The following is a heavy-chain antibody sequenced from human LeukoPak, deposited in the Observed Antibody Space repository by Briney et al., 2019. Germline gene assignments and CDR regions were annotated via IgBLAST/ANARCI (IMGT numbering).Heavy chain of an antibody. CDR3: AKGRGNVAVRDVFYFDY. CDR2: IYHSGNT. CDR1: GGSISSGDYS. Sequence: SQTLSLTCTVSGGSISSGDYSWNWIRPPPGKGLEWIGFIYHSGNTYYNPSLKSRLTMSVDRSKNQFSLKLSSVTAADTAVYYCAKGRGNVAVRDVFYFDYWGQGALVTVSS. V-gene: IGHV4-30-2*01. D-gene: IGHD3-10*01. J-gene: IGHJ4*02.